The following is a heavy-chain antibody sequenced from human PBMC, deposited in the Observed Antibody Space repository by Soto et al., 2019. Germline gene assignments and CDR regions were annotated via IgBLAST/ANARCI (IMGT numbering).Heavy chain of an antibody. J-gene: IGHJ6*02. Sequence: GGSLRLSCAASGFTFSSYAMHWVRQAPGKGLEWVAVISYDGSNKYYVDSVKGRFTISRDKSKNTLYLPMNSLRAEDTAVYYCARKVGMGYYYGMDVWGQGTTVTVSS. CDR2: ISYDGSNK. V-gene: IGHV3-30-3*01. CDR3: ARKVGMGYYYGMDV. D-gene: IGHD1-26*01. CDR1: GFTFSSYA.